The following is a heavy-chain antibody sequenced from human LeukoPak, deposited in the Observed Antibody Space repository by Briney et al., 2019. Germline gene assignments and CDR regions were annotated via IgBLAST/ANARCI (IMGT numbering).Heavy chain of an antibody. CDR1: RYTFTNYY. CDR3: ARAPRRYGSANIPNYYFDY. D-gene: IGHD3-10*01. J-gene: IGHJ4*02. V-gene: IGHV1-46*01. CDR2: INPSDNST. Sequence: ASVKVSCKASRYTFTNYYIHWVRQAPGQGLEWMAIINPSDNSTNYIQKFQGRVTMTRDMSTSTVYMDLSSLRSEDTAVYYCARAPRRYGSANIPNYYFDYWGQGTLVTVSS.